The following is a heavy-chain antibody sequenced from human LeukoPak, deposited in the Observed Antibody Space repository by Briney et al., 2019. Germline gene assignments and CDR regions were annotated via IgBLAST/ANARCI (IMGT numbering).Heavy chain of an antibody. J-gene: IGHJ4*02. CDR1: GHTFTTYD. V-gene: IGHV1-8*01. CDR2: MSPNSGNT. Sequence: ASVKVSCRASGHTFTTYDLNWVRQAPGQGLEWLGWMSPNSGNTGYARKFQGRVTMTRDTSISTAYMELSSLRSEDTAVYYCARGPPNWGFDYWGQGILVTVSS. D-gene: IGHD7-27*01. CDR3: ARGPPNWGFDY.